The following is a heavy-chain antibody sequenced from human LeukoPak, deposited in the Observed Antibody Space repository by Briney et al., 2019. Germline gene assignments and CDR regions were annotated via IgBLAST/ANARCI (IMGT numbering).Heavy chain of an antibody. Sequence: GGSLRLSCAASGFTFSNYWMSWVRQAPGKGLEWVANIKQDGSEKYYVDSVKGRFTISRDNAKNSLYLEMNSLRAEDTAVYYCATFVQQRPTFHYFDMDVWGQGTTVAVSS. CDR1: GFTFSNYW. V-gene: IGHV3-7*01. CDR3: ATFVQQRPTFHYFDMDV. D-gene: IGHD1-1*01. J-gene: IGHJ6*02. CDR2: IKQDGSEK.